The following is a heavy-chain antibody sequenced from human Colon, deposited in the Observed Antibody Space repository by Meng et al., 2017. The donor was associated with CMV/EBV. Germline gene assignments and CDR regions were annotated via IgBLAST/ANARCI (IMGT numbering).Heavy chain of an antibody. J-gene: IGHJ6*02. V-gene: IGHV1-18*01. CDR2: ISAHNGKT. CDR3: ARVFNWNNFFFYAMDV. CDR1: GYRFSEYS. Sequence: ASVKVSCMASGYRFSEYSITWVRQAPGQGLEWVGWISAHNGKTEYEKKFQHRVTMTIDTSTSIAYMELRSLRSDATAVYLCARVFNWNNFFFYAMDVWGQGTTVTVSS. D-gene: IGHD1-20*01.